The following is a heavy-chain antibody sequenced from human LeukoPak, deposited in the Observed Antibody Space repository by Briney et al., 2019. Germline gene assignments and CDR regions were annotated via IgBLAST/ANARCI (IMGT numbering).Heavy chain of an antibody. V-gene: IGHV4-38-2*02. D-gene: IGHD3-22*01. CDR2: IYHSGGT. Sequence: SETLSLXCTVSGYSISSGYYWGWIRQPPGKGLEWIGSIYHSGGTYYTPSLKSRVTMSVDTSNNQFSLRLSSVTAADTAVYYCARNGNYYDSSGYYSLGCWGQGTLVTVSS. CDR1: GYSISSGYY. CDR3: ARNGNYYDSSGYYSLGC. J-gene: IGHJ4*02.